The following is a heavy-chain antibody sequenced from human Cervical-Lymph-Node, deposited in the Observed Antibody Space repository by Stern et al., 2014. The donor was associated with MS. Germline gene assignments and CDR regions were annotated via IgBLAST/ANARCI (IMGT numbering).Heavy chain of an antibody. CDR3: AVRYCSGGRCYSVPDV. V-gene: IGHV1-46*02. CDR2: INPSGAT. D-gene: IGHD2-15*01. J-gene: IGHJ6*02. Sequence: VQLVQSGSEVKKPGASVKVSCKASEYTHNNYLIHWVRQAPGQRPEWMGVINPSGATNYAQTVQDRVTMPTDESTSTFYMELSRLRSEETAVYYCAVRYCSGGRCYSVPDVWGQGTTVIVSS. CDR1: EYTHNNYL.